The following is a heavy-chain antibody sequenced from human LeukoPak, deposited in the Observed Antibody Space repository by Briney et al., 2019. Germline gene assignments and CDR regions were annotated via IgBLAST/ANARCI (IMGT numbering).Heavy chain of an antibody. V-gene: IGHV3-23*01. CDR1: KFNFNSYG. D-gene: IGHD4-17*01. CDR2: ISGSGGST. Sequence: QPGGSLRLSCTTSKFNFNSYGMTWVRQAPGKGLEWVSSISGSGGSTQYAASVQGRFTTSRDNSKNTLYLQMNSLRAEDTAVYYCAKDPNGDYIGTFDIWGQGTMVTVSS. CDR3: AKDPNGDYIGTFDI. J-gene: IGHJ3*02.